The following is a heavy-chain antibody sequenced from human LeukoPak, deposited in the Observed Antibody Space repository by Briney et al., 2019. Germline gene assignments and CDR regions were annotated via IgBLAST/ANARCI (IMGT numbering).Heavy chain of an antibody. D-gene: IGHD4-23*01. Sequence: ASVTVSCRASGYTFTNYAMHWVRQAPGQRLEWMGWSDGGIGNTRYSQKFQGRLTITRDTSASTAYMELSSLTCEDTAVYYCARSPGGNARTWLDYWGQGTLVTVSS. CDR2: SDGGIGNT. CDR3: ARSPGGNARTWLDY. CDR1: GYTFTNYA. V-gene: IGHV1-3*01. J-gene: IGHJ4*02.